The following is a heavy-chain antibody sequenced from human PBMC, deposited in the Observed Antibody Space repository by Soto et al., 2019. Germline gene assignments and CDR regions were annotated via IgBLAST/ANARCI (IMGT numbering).Heavy chain of an antibody. CDR3: ARGSEDSSGWYGYYYYYGMDV. V-gene: IGHV4-4*07. CDR1: GGSISTYF. CDR2: IYTTGST. Sequence: PSETLSLTCTVSGGSISTYFWSWIRQPAGGGLEWIGRIYTTGSTNYNPSLKSRVTMSLDTSRNQFSLKLSSVTAADTAVYYCARGSEDSSGWYGYYYYYGMDVWGQGTTVTVSS. D-gene: IGHD6-19*01. J-gene: IGHJ6*02.